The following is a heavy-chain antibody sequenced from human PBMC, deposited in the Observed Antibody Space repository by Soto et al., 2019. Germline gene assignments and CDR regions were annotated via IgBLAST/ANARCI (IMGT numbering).Heavy chain of an antibody. D-gene: IGHD1-26*01. Sequence: GPTLVNPTQTLTLTCVFSGFSLSTSGVCVSWIRQPPGKALEWLARIDWDDDKYYSTSLKTRLTISKDASKNQVVLTMTNMDPVDTATYYCARIVVGGSYSGVYFDYWGQGTLVTVSS. V-gene: IGHV2-70*11. CDR3: ARIVVGGSYSGVYFDY. CDR2: IDWDDDK. CDR1: GFSLSTSGVC. J-gene: IGHJ4*02.